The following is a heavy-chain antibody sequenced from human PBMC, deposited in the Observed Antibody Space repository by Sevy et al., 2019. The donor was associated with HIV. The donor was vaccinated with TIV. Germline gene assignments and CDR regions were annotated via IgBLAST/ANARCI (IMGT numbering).Heavy chain of an antibody. CDR1: GFTVSRYD. D-gene: IGHD1-26*01. CDR3: AKIPAGGSYFSYFDS. V-gene: IGHV3-30*18. J-gene: IGHJ4*02. CDR2: IAYDGGNK. Sequence: GGSLRLSCAVSGFTVSRYDMHWVRQAPGKGLEWVAVIAYDGGNKYYTDSVKGRFTISRDNSKNTLYLQMNSLRAEDTAVYYCAKIPAGGSYFSYFDSWGQGTLVTVSS.